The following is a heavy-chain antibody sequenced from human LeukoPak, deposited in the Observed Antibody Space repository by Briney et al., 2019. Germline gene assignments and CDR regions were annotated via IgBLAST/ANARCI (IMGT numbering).Heavy chain of an antibody. CDR3: ARTPTLYIVATSNFDY. V-gene: IGHV3-23*01. D-gene: IGHD5-12*01. CDR2: ISGTGGST. CDR1: GFTFSTYA. Sequence: GGSLRLSCGASGFTFSTYAMSWVRQAPGTGLEWVSAISGTGGSTYYADSVKGRFTISRDNSKNTLYLQMNSLRAEDTAVYYCARTPTLYIVATSNFDYWGQGTLVTVSS. J-gene: IGHJ4*02.